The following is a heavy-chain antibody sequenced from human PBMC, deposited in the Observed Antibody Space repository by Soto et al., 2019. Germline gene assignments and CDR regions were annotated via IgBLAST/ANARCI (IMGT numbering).Heavy chain of an antibody. J-gene: IGHJ6*02. CDR2: ISHDGSNK. V-gene: IGHV3-30-3*01. Sequence: GGSLRLSCAASGFTFRGYAMHWVRQAPGKGLECVAVISHDGSNKFYRDYVKGRFTISRDNSKNTLYLQINSLRYEDTAVYYCARGDREDIAVVIGVRPGEYGVDVWGQGTTVTVSS. CDR1: GFTFRGYA. CDR3: ARGDREDIAVVIGVRPGEYGVDV. D-gene: IGHD2-15*01.